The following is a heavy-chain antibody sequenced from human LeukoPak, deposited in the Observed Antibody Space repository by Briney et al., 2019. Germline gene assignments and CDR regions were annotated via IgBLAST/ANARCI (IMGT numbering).Heavy chain of an antibody. J-gene: IGHJ5*02. CDR1: GFTFSSYS. D-gene: IGHD6-13*01. Sequence: PGGSLRLSCAASGFTFSSYSMNWVRQAPGKGLEWVSSISSSSSYIYYADSVKGRFTISRDNAKNSLYLQMNSLRAEDTAVYYCASLYSISWYNWFDPWGQGTLVTVSS. CDR3: ASLYSISWYNWFDP. CDR2: ISSSSSYI. V-gene: IGHV3-21*01.